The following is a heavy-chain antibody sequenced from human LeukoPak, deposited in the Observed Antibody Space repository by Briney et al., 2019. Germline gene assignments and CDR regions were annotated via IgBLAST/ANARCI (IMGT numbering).Heavy chain of an antibody. D-gene: IGHD3-22*01. CDR1: GGSISSGGYY. V-gene: IGHV4-31*03. CDR3: ARQWDYDSSGYYSFDY. Sequence: TSETLSLTCTVSGGSISSGGYYWSWIRQHPGKGLEWIGYIYYSGSTYYNPSLKSRVTISVDTSKNQFSLKLSSVTAADTAVYYCARQWDYDSSGYYSFDYWGQGTLVTVSS. CDR2: IYYSGST. J-gene: IGHJ4*02.